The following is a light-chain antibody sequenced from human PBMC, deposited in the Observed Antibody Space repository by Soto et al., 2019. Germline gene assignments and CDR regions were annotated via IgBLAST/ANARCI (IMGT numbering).Light chain of an antibody. CDR3: CSYAGGAYASRI. CDR1: SSDVGSYNL. CDR2: EVI. Sequence: QSALTQPASVSGSPGQSITISCTGTSSDVGSYNLVSWYQQHPGKAPKLMIYEVIKRPSGVPDRFSGSKSGNTASLTISGLQPEDEADYYCCSYAGGAYASRIFGGGTKLTVL. J-gene: IGLJ2*01. V-gene: IGLV2-23*02.